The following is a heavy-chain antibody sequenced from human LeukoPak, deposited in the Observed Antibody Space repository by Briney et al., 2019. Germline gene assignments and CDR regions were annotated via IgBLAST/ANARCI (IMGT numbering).Heavy chain of an antibody. CDR2: MNPNSGNT. D-gene: IGHD1-20*01. CDR3: ARCPSITGTHGADY. CDR1: GYTFTSYD. Sequence: ASVKVSCKASGYTFTSYDINWVRQATGQGLEWMGWMNPNSGNTGYAQKFQGRVTMTRNTSISTAYMELSGLRSEDTAVYYCARCPSITGTHGADYWGQGTLVTVSS. J-gene: IGHJ4*02. V-gene: IGHV1-8*01.